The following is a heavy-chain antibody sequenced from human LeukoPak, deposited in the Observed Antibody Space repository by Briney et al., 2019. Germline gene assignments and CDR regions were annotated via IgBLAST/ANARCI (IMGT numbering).Heavy chain of an antibody. CDR3: ASQKSKSYCSGGSCPPPDYYYGMDV. CDR2: MNPNSGNT. Sequence: ASVKVSCKASGYTFTSYDINWVRQATGQGLEWMGWMNPNSGNTGYAQKFQGRVTMTRNTSISTAYMELSSLRSEDTAVYYCASQKSKSYCSGGSCPPPDYYYGMDVWGQGTTVTVSS. CDR1: GYTFTSYD. V-gene: IGHV1-8*01. J-gene: IGHJ6*02. D-gene: IGHD2-15*01.